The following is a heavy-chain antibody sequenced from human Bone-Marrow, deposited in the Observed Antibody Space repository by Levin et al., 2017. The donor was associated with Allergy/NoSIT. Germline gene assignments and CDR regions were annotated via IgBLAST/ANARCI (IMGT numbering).Heavy chain of an antibody. CDR2: ISGSAGST. V-gene: IGHV3-23*01. D-gene: IGHD2-8*02. CDR3: AKGVDVLRAFDV. Sequence: LSLTCAASGSTFSSDAMHWVRQAPGKGLEWIAAISGSAGSTYYADSVKGRFTISRDNSKNTLYLQMKSLRAEDTDVYYCAKGVDVLRAFDVWGQGTMVIVSS. CDR1: GSTFSSDA. J-gene: IGHJ3*01.